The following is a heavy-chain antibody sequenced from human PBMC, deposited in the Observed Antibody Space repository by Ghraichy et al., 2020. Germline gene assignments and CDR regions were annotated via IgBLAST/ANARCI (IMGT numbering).Heavy chain of an antibody. CDR3: AHRLQVLLRSEWFDP. D-gene: IGHD3-10*02. CDR2: IYWNDDK. J-gene: IGHJ5*02. Sequence: SGPTLVKPTQTLTLTCTFSGFSLSTSGVGVGWIRQPPGKALEWLALIYWNDDKRYSPSLKSRLTITKDTSKNQVVLTMTNMDPVDTATYYCAHRLQVLLRSEWFDPWGQGTLVTVSS. V-gene: IGHV2-5*01. CDR1: GFSLSTSGVG.